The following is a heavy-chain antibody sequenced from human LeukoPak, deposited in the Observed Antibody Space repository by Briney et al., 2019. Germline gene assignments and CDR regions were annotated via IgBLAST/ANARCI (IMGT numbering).Heavy chain of an antibody. V-gene: IGHV3-21*01. Sequence: GGSLRLSCAASGFTFSSYSMNWVRQAPGKGLEWVSSISSSSYIYYADSVKGRFTISRDNAKNSLYLQMNSLRAEDTAVYYCARVVGGSSGYYYIDYWGQGTLVTVSS. D-gene: IGHD3-22*01. CDR3: ARVVGGSSGYYYIDY. CDR1: GFTFSSYS. CDR2: ISSSSYI. J-gene: IGHJ4*02.